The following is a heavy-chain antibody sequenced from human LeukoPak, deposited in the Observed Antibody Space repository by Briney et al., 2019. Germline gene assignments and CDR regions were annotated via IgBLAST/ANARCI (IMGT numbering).Heavy chain of an antibody. CDR2: VSSDGSIK. J-gene: IGHJ4*02. CDR3: ARGYSSSWLGYFDY. CDR1: GFTFSSYG. Sequence: GGSLRLSCAASGFTFSSYGIHWVRQAPGKGLEWVAVVSSDGSIKYYADSVKGRFTISRDTSKNTVYLQMNSLGTEDTAFYYCARGYSSSWLGYFDYWGQGTLVTVSS. D-gene: IGHD6-13*01. V-gene: IGHV3-30*03.